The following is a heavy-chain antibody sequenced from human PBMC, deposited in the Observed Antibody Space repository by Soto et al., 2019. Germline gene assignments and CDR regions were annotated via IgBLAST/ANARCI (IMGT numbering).Heavy chain of an antibody. CDR3: ARDPWAADY. CDR2: ICSGGST. Sequence: EVQLVESGGGLVQPGGSLRLSCAASGFTVSTKYMSWVSQAPGKGLEWVSVICSGGSTFYADCVRGRFTISRDNSKSTVNLQMNRLRAEDTAVYYCARDPWAADYWGQGTLVIVSS. CDR1: GFTVSTKY. D-gene: IGHD3-16*01. J-gene: IGHJ4*02. V-gene: IGHV3-66*01.